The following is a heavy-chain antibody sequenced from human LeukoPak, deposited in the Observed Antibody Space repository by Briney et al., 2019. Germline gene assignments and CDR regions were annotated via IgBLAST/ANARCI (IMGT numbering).Heavy chain of an antibody. V-gene: IGHV3-23*01. CDR1: GFTFSSYA. CDR2: ISGSGAST. J-gene: IGHJ4*02. D-gene: IGHD1-26*01. Sequence: SGGPLRLSCAASGFTFSSYAMSWVRQAPGKGLEWVSAISGSGASTYYADSVKGRFTISRDNSKNTLYLQMNSLRAEDTAVYYCAKDLSGTLTYWGQGTLVTVSS. CDR3: AKDLSGTLTY.